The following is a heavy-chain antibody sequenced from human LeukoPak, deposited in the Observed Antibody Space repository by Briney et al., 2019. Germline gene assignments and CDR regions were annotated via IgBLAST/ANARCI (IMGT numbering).Heavy chain of an antibody. V-gene: IGHV4-30-2*01. CDR1: GGSISSGGYS. D-gene: IGHD4-17*01. CDR3: ARGDYGDYGVPGPSDY. J-gene: IGHJ4*02. CDR2: IYHSGST. Sequence: SQTLSLTCAVSGGSISSGGYSWSWIRQPPGKGLEWIGYIYHSGSTYYNPSLKSRVTISVDRSKNQFSLKLSSVTAADTAVYYCARGDYGDYGVPGPSDYWGQGTLVTVSS.